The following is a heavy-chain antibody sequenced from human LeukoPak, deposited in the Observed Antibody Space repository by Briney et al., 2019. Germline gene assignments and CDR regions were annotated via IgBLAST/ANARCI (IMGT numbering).Heavy chain of an antibody. CDR2: IFHSGAT. J-gene: IGHJ4*02. D-gene: IGHD3-16*02. V-gene: IGHV4-39*07. Sequence: PSETLSLTCTVSGGSISSDNYYWGWIRQSPGRGLEWIGNIFHSGATYYNPSLKSRVTISVDTSKNQFSLKLSSVTAADTAVYYCASTQGEYDYVWGSYRPFDYWGQGTLVTVSS. CDR1: GGSISSDNYY. CDR3: ASTQGEYDYVWGSYRPFDY.